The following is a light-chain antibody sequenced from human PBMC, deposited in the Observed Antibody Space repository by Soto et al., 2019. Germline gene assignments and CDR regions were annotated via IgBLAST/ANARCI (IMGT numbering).Light chain of an antibody. CDR1: QTISSW. CDR3: QHYNSYSEA. V-gene: IGKV1-5*03. Sequence: DIHRTQAPSTVWGSVGDRVTITCRASQTISSWLAWYQQKPGKAPKLLIYKASTLKSGVPSRFSGSGSGTEFTLTISSLQPDDFATYYCQHYNSYSEAFGQGTKVDIK. J-gene: IGKJ1*01. CDR2: KAS.